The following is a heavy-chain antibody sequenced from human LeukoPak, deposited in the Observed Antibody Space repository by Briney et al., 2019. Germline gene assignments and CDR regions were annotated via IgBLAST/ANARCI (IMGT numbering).Heavy chain of an antibody. CDR3: AKDRCSNGIGCYYYYMDV. CDR1: GFTFSSYG. Sequence: GGSLRLSCAASGFTFSSYGMHWVRQAPGKGMEWVAYIQYDGSNEQYADSVKGRFSISRDSSKNILYLQMNSLRAEDTAVYYCAKDRCSNGIGCYYYYMDVWGKGTTVTISS. V-gene: IGHV3-30*02. D-gene: IGHD2-8*01. J-gene: IGHJ6*03. CDR2: IQYDGSNE.